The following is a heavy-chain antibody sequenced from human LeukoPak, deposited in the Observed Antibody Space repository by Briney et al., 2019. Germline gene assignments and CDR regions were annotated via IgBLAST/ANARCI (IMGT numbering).Heavy chain of an antibody. CDR3: AKAPYSTSWYDWGRFDY. V-gene: IGHV3-72*01. J-gene: IGHJ4*02. CDR1: GFTFSGHY. D-gene: IGHD6-13*01. CDR2: IRDRGSSYTT. Sequence: PGGSLRLSCAASGFTFSGHYMDWVRQAPGKGLEWVGRIRDRGSSYTTEYAASVKGRFTISRDDSKNSLYLQMNSLRADDTAVYYCAKAPYSTSWYDWGRFDYWGQGTLVTVSS.